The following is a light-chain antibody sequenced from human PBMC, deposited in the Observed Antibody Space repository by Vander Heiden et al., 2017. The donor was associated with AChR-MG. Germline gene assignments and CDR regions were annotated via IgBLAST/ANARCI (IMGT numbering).Light chain of an antibody. J-gene: IGLJ2*01. CDR1: RSNIGSNA. CDR3: AAWDDSLNGRVV. V-gene: IGLV1-44*01. Sequence: QSVLTQPPSASGTPGQRVTISCSGSRSNIGSNAVNWYQHLPGTAPKLLIHSDDQRPSGVPDRFSGSKSGTSASLAISGLQSEEEADYYCAAWDDSLNGRVVFGGGTKLTVL. CDR2: SDD.